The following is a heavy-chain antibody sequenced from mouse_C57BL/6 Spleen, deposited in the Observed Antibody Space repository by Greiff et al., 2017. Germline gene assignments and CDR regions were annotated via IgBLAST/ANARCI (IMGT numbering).Heavy chain of an antibody. D-gene: IGHD1-1*01. CDR3: ARNPPTVYAMDY. Sequence: QVQLQQPGAELVKPGASVKLSCKASGYTFTSYWMQWVKQRPGQGLEWIGEIDPSDSYTNYNQKFEGKATLTVDTSSSTAYIQLSSLTSEDSAVYYCARNPPTVYAMDYWGEGTSVTVSS. CDR2: IDPSDSYT. J-gene: IGHJ4*01. V-gene: IGHV1-50*01. CDR1: GYTFTSYW.